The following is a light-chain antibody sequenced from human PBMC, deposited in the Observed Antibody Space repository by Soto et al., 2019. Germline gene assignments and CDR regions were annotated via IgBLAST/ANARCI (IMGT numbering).Light chain of an antibody. Sequence: DIQMTQSPSSLSASVGDRVTVTCRASQSISTYLNWYQQRPGKAPNLLIYAASNMQSGVPSRFSGNGSGTDFALTISSLQPEDFATYYCQQSYSTPRTFGPGTKVDIK. CDR3: QQSYSTPRT. J-gene: IGKJ3*01. CDR2: AAS. V-gene: IGKV1-39*01. CDR1: QSISTY.